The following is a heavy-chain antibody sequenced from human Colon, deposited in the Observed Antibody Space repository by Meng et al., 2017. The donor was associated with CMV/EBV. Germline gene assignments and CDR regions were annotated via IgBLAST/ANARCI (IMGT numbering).Heavy chain of an antibody. J-gene: IGHJ6*02. CDR2: ISGSGSST. Sequence: GESLKISCAASGFTFNNYVMTWVRQAPGKGLEWVSGISGSGSSTYYADSVKGRYTISRDNSKNTLYLQMNSLGAEDTAVYYCAKDTAYYYGSGSRAYGMDVWGQGTWVTVSS. V-gene: IGHV3-23*01. D-gene: IGHD3-10*01. CDR3: AKDTAYYYGSGSRAYGMDV. CDR1: GFTFNNYV.